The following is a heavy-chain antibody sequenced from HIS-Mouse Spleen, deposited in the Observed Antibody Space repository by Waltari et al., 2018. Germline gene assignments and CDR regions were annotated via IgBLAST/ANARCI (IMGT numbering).Heavy chain of an antibody. Sequence: QVQLQESGPGLVKPSQTLSLTCTVSGGSIISGGYYWSWIRQHPGKGLEWIGYNYYSGSTCYNPSLKSQVTRRVDTSNNQLSLKLSSVTAADTAVYYCARSPYYDFWSGYSDNWFDPWGQGTLVTVSS. CDR3: ARSPYYDFWSGYSDNWFDP. J-gene: IGHJ5*02. D-gene: IGHD3-3*01. V-gene: IGHV4-31*01. CDR1: GGSIISGGYY. CDR2: NYYSGST.